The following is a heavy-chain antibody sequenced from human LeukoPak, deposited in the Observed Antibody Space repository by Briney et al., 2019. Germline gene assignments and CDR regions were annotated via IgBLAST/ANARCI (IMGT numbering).Heavy chain of an antibody. Sequence: GESLKISCKGSGYRFTNYWIGWVRQMPGKGLEWMGMIYPGDSDTRYRPSFQGQVTISADKSISTAYLQWSSLKASDTAMYSCARRSGPLVYFFFDYWGQGTLVTVSS. CDR1: GYRFTNYW. CDR2: IYPGDSDT. CDR3: ARRSGPLVYFFFDY. D-gene: IGHD6-13*01. J-gene: IGHJ4*02. V-gene: IGHV5-51*01.